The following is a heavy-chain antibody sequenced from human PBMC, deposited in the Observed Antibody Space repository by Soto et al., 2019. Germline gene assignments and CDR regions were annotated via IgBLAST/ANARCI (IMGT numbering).Heavy chain of an antibody. J-gene: IGHJ5*02. D-gene: IGHD2-21*01. CDR1: GGSFSGYY. CDR2: INHSGST. Sequence: PEETLSLTCAVYGGSFSGYYWSWIRQPPGKGLEWIGEINHSGSTNYNPSLKSRVTISVDTSKNQFSLKLSSVTAADTAVYYCARGQIPHIASIARCWFDPWGQGTLVTVSS. CDR3: ARGQIPHIASIARCWFDP. V-gene: IGHV4-34*01.